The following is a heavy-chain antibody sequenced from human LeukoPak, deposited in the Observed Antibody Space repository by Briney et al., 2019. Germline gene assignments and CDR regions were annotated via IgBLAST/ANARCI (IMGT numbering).Heavy chain of an antibody. CDR2: IIPIFGTA. V-gene: IGHV1-69*13. J-gene: IGHJ4*02. CDR1: GYTFTSYG. CDR3: ARYSSSAGIFDY. Sequence: SVKVSCKASGYTFTSYGISWVRQAPGQGLEWMGGIIPIFGTANYAQKFQGRVTITADESTSTAYMELSSLRSEDTAVYYCARYSSSAGIFDYWGQGTLVTVSS. D-gene: IGHD6-6*01.